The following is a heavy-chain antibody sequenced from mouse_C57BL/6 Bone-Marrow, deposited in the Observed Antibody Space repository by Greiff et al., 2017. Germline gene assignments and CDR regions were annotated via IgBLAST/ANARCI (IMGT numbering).Heavy chain of an antibody. CDR3: ARHPLYGNYGAY. J-gene: IGHJ3*01. V-gene: IGHV5-12*01. CDR2: ISTGGGST. CDR1: GFTFSDYY. Sequence: EVKLVESGGGLVQPGGSLKLSCAASGFTFSDYYMYWVRQTPEKRLEWVAFISTGGGSTYYADTVKGRFTISRDNAKNTLYLQMSRLKSEDTAMYYGARHPLYGNYGAYWGQGTLVTVSA. D-gene: IGHD2-1*01.